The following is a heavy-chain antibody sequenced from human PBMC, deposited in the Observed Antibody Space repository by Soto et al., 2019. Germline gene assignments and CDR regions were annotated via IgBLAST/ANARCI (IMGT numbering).Heavy chain of an antibody. CDR1: GGSISSGGYY. Sequence: PSETLSLTCTVSGGSISSGGYYWSWIRQHPGKGLEWIGYIYYSGSTYYNPSLKSRVTISVDTPKNQFSLKLTSVTAADTAVYYCARRPKSIVEPDYWGQGTLVTVSS. D-gene: IGHD2-21*01. J-gene: IGHJ4*02. CDR3: ARRPKSIVEPDY. CDR2: IYYSGST. V-gene: IGHV4-31*03.